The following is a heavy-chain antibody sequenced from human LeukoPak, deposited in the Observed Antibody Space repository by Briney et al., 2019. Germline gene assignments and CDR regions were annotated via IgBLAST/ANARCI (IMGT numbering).Heavy chain of an antibody. CDR1: GGTFTSYA. Sequence: ASVKVSCKASGGTFTSYAISWVRQAPGQGLEWMGRIIPILGIANYAQQFQGRVTITADKSTSTAYMELSSLRSEDTAVYYCAIATPHYCSGGSCYSGGGFDPWGQGTLVTVSS. V-gene: IGHV1-69*04. D-gene: IGHD2-15*01. CDR3: AIATPHYCSGGSCYSGGGFDP. CDR2: IIPILGIA. J-gene: IGHJ5*02.